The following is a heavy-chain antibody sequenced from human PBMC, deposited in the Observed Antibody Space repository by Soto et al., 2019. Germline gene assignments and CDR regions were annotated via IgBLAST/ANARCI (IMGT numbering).Heavy chain of an antibody. Sequence: QVQLQESGPGLVKPSGTLSLTCAVSGGSISTSNWWSWVRQPPGKGLEWIGEVYRTGSTNYNPSLERRLTKYVDKSKNQFSLKLTSVTAADTAVYYCASARATIAAAAIFDCWGQGTLVTVSS. CDR2: VYRTGST. J-gene: IGHJ4*02. CDR1: GGSISTSNW. D-gene: IGHD6-13*01. CDR3: ASARATIAAAAIFDC. V-gene: IGHV4-4*02.